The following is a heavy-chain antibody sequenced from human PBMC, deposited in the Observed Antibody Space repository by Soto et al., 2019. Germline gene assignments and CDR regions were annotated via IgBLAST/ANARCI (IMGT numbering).Heavy chain of an antibody. CDR2: ISAYNGNT. CDR3: ATGITIFGVVKYYYYGMDV. J-gene: IGHJ6*02. D-gene: IGHD3-3*01. CDR1: GYTFTSYG. Sequence: QVQLVQSGAEVKKPGASVKVSCKASGYTFTSYGISWVRQAPGQGLEWMGWISAYNGNTNYAQKLQGRVTITTDTSASTAYMELRSLISDDTAVYYCATGITIFGVVKYYYYGMDVCAHGTTVTVSS. V-gene: IGHV1-18*01.